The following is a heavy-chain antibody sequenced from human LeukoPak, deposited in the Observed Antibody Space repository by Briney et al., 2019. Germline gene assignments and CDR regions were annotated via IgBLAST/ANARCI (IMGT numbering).Heavy chain of an antibody. V-gene: IGHV3-20*04. CDR1: GFTLDDYG. J-gene: IGHJ4*02. CDR3: ARDLWFGEFIGSGFDY. D-gene: IGHD3-10*01. Sequence: TGGSLRLSCAASGFTLDDYGMSWVRHAPGKGLEWVSGINWNGGSTGYADSVKGRFTISRDNAKNSLYLQMNSLRAEDTALYYCARDLWFGEFIGSGFDYWGQGTLVTVSS. CDR2: INWNGGST.